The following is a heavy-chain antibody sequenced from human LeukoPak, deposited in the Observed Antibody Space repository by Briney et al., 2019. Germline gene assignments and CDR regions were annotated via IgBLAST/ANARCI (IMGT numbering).Heavy chain of an antibody. Sequence: GSSVKVSCKASGGTFSSYAISWVRQAPGQGLEWMGGIIPIFGTANYAQKFQGRVTITTDESTSTAYTELSSLRSEDTAVYYCARANYGDRSFDYWGQGTLVTVSS. J-gene: IGHJ4*02. CDR1: GGTFSSYA. D-gene: IGHD4-17*01. V-gene: IGHV1-69*05. CDR2: IIPIFGTA. CDR3: ARANYGDRSFDY.